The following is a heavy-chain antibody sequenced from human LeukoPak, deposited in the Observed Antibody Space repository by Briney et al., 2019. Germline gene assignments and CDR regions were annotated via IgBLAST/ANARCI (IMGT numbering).Heavy chain of an antibody. CDR3: ASEQQLVPTLGVFDY. Sequence: ASVKVSCKASGYTFTSYYMHWVRQAPGQGLEWMGIINPSGGSTSYAQKFQGRVTMTRDTSTSTVYMGLSSLRSEDTAVYYCASEQQLVPTLGVFDYWGQGTLVTVSS. CDR2: INPSGGST. D-gene: IGHD6-13*01. V-gene: IGHV1-46*01. J-gene: IGHJ4*02. CDR1: GYTFTSYY.